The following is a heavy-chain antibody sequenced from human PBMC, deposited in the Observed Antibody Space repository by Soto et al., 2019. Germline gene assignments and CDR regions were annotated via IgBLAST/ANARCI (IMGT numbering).Heavy chain of an antibody. V-gene: IGHV4-34*01. D-gene: IGHD3-22*01. J-gene: IGHJ4*02. Sequence: TLSLTCAVYGGSFSGYYWSWIRQPPGKGLEWIGEINHSGSTNYNPSLKSRVTISVDTPKNQFSLKLSSVTAADTAVYYCARVTGSDSSGYYYTPFDYWGQGTLVTVS. CDR1: GGSFSGYY. CDR3: ARVTGSDSSGYYYTPFDY. CDR2: INHSGST.